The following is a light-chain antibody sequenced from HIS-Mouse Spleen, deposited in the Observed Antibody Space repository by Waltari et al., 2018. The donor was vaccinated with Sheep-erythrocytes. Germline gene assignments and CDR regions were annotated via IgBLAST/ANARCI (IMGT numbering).Light chain of an antibody. CDR1: SSDVGGSNH. CDR3: CSYAGSYNHV. J-gene: IGLJ1*01. V-gene: IGLV2-11*02. Sequence: QSALTQPRSVSGSPGQSVTISCTGTSSDVGGSNHVSWYQQHPGKAPKLLFYDFSKRPSGFPDRFSGSKSGNTASLTISGLQAEDEADYYCCSYAGSYNHVFATGTKVTVL. CDR2: DFS.